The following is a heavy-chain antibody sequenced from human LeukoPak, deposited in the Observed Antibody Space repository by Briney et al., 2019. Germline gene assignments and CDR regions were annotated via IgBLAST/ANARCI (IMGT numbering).Heavy chain of an antibody. Sequence: HPGGSLRLSCAASGFTFSSYEMNWVRQAPGKGLEWVSYISSSGSTIYYADSVKGRFTISRDNAKNSLYLQMNSLRAEDTAVYYCAREGRAQLAVAGTHNIDYWGQGTLVTVSS. CDR1: GFTFSSYE. J-gene: IGHJ4*02. CDR2: ISSSGSTI. CDR3: AREGRAQLAVAGTHNIDY. D-gene: IGHD6-19*01. V-gene: IGHV3-48*03.